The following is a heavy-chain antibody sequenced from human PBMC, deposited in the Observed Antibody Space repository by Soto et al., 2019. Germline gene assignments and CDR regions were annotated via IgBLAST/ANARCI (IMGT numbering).Heavy chain of an antibody. V-gene: IGHV3-7*01. CDR2: IKQDGSES. D-gene: IGHD2-21*01. CDR1: GFTFSNYW. Sequence: SLRLSCAASGFTFSNYWMSWVRQAPGKGLEWVANIKQDGSESNYADSVKGRFTISRDNAENSLYLQMTSLRAEDTAVYYCASARHIGPWGQGTLVTVSS. CDR3: ASARHIGP. J-gene: IGHJ5*02.